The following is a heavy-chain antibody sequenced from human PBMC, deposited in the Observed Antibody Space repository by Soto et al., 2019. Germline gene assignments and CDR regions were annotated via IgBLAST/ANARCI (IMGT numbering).Heavy chain of an antibody. Sequence: PGGSLRLSCAASGFTFSSYAMSWVRQAPGKGLEWVSAISGSGGSTYYADSVKGRFTISRDNSKNTLYLQMNSLRAEDTAVYYCAKESRALRFLEWSTVDYYGMDVWGQGTTVTVSS. CDR1: GFTFSSYA. J-gene: IGHJ6*02. CDR3: AKESRALRFLEWSTVDYYGMDV. CDR2: ISGSGGST. V-gene: IGHV3-23*01. D-gene: IGHD3-3*01.